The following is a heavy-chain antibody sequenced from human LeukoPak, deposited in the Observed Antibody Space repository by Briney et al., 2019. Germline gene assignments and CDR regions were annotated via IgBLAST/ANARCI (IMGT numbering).Heavy chain of an antibody. CDR2: IYYSGST. CDR1: GGSISSTTYY. Sequence: SETLSLTYIVSGGSISSTTYYWSWIRQPPGKGLEWIGYIYYSGSTNYNPSLKSRVTISVDTSKNQFSLKLSSVTAADTAVYYCARDNWNYGSSMDVWGQGTTVTVSS. D-gene: IGHD1-7*01. J-gene: IGHJ6*02. CDR3: ARDNWNYGSSMDV. V-gene: IGHV4-61*01.